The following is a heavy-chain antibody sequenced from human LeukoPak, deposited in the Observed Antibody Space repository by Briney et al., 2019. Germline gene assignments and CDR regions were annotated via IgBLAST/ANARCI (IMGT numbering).Heavy chain of an antibody. Sequence: GASVKVSCKASGYTFTGYYMHWVRQAPGRGLEWMGRINPNSGGTNYAQKFQGRVTMTRDTSISTAYMELSRLRSDDTAVYYCAREINYYGSGSYDTNDYWGQGALVTVSS. J-gene: IGHJ4*02. D-gene: IGHD3-10*01. CDR2: INPNSGGT. V-gene: IGHV1-2*06. CDR1: GYTFTGYY. CDR3: AREINYYGSGSYDTNDY.